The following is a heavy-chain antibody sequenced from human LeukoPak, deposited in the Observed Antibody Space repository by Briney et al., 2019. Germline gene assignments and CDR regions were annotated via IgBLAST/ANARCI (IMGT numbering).Heavy chain of an antibody. V-gene: IGHV1-2*06. J-gene: IGHJ4*02. Sequence: ASVKVSCKASGYTFTGYYMHWVRQAPGQGLEWMGRINPNSGGTNYAQKFQGRVTMTRDTSISTAYMELSRLRSDDTAVYYCARTGSGSYYSFDYWGQGTLVTVSS. CDR2: INPNSGGT. CDR3: ARTGSGSYYSFDY. D-gene: IGHD3-10*01. CDR1: GYTFTGYY.